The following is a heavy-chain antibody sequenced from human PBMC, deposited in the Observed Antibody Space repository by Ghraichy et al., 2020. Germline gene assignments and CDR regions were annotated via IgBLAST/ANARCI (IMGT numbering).Heavy chain of an antibody. CDR2: IRSDGSNR. Sequence: GGSLRLSCAASGFNFSDSGMHWVRQAPGKGLEWVADIRSDGSNRFYGDFLWGRFTLSRDNSKNTLSLQMNNLRAEDTAIYYCARAHGYSYGYADYWGQGTLVTVAS. J-gene: IGHJ4*02. CDR1: GFNFSDSG. D-gene: IGHD5-18*01. CDR3: ARAHGYSYGYADY. V-gene: IGHV3-30*02.